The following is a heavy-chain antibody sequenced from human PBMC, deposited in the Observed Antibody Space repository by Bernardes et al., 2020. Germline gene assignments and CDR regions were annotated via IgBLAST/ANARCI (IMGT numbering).Heavy chain of an antibody. CDR1: GGSISSSSHY. CDR3: AMGTSDYLSWFDP. Sequence: SETLSLTCTVSGGSISSSSHYWGWIRQPPGKGLEWIGSIYYSGSTYYNASVTSRVTISIDTSKNQFSLKLSSVTATDTAVYYCAMGTSDYLSWFDPWGQGNLVTVSS. J-gene: IGHJ5*02. D-gene: IGHD4-17*01. CDR2: IYYSGST. V-gene: IGHV4-39*01.